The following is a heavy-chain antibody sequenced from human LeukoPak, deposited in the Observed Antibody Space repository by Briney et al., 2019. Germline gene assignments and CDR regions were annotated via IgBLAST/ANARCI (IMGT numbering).Heavy chain of an antibody. V-gene: IGHV3-23*01. D-gene: IGHD5/OR15-5a*01. Sequence: GGSLRLSCAASGLPFSHYAMRWVRHATGKALEWVSIIDAVGSDTKYADSVEGRFTMSRDNSKNTVFLQMNSLRAEDTALYYCAKGRGSVWPNSRELDYWAQGTLVTVSS. J-gene: IGHJ4*02. CDR1: GLPFSHYA. CDR2: IDAVGSDT. CDR3: AKGRGSVWPNSRELDY.